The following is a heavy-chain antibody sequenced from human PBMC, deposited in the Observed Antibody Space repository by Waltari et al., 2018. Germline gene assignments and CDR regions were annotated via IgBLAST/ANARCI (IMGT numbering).Heavy chain of an antibody. J-gene: IGHJ6*02. CDR3: ARGMPAWEQWLVLYYYYGMDV. CDR2: ISYDGSNK. D-gene: IGHD6-19*01. Sequence: QVQLVESGGGVVQPGRSLRLSCAASGFTFSSYAMHWVRQAPGKGLEWVAVISYDGSNKYYADSVKGRFTNSRDNSKNTLNLQMNSLRAEDTAVYYCARGMPAWEQWLVLYYYYGMDVWGQGTTVTVSS. V-gene: IGHV3-30*04. CDR1: GFTFSSYA.